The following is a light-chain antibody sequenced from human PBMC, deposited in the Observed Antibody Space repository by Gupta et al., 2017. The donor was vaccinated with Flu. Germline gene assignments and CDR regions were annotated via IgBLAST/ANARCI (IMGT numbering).Light chain of an antibody. CDR3: VLSFGSGGVG. Sequence: QPVVTQEPSLSVSPGETVTLTCGLASGSVSRRHYAAWFQQTPGQAPRTRGDDTDSRSSGVPDRGSGSIFGNKAALHVTGAQADYEWVEHCVLSFGSGGVGFGGGTKMT. V-gene: IGLV8-61*01. CDR1: SGSVSRRHY. CDR2: DTD. J-gene: IGLJ2*01.